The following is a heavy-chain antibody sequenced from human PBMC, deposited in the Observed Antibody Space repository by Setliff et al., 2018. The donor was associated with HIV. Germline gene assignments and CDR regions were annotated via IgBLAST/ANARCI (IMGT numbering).Heavy chain of an antibody. CDR3: AREYYYGSGSSFDP. J-gene: IGHJ5*02. V-gene: IGHV4-34*01. D-gene: IGHD3-10*01. CDR2: INHYGGT. Sequence: LSLTCTVYGGSFSGYFWNWIRQPPGKGLEWIGAINHYGGTNYNPSLKSRVTMSVDTSKNQFSLRLSSVAAADTAVYYCAREYYYGSGSSFDPWGQGTLVTVSS. CDR1: GGSFSGYF.